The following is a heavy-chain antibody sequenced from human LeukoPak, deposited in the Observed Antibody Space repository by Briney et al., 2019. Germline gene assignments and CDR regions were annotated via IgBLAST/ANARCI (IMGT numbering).Heavy chain of an antibody. V-gene: IGHV2-70*11. CDR3: ARTPNIAVAGTRPYFDY. Sequence: SGPALVKPTQTLTXTCTFSGFSLSTNGMCVSWIRQPPGKALEWLARVDWDDDQYYSTSLKTRLTISKDTSKNQVVLIMTNMDPVDTATYYYARTPNIAVAGTRPYFDYWGQGTLVTVSS. CDR1: GFSLSTNGMC. J-gene: IGHJ4*02. CDR2: VDWDDDQ. D-gene: IGHD6-19*01.